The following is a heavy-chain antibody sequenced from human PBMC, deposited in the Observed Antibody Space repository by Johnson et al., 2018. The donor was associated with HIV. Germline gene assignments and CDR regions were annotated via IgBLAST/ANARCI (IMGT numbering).Heavy chain of an antibody. CDR1: GFTFSSYG. D-gene: IGHD1-26*01. CDR2: IWYDGSTK. V-gene: IGHV3-33*01. CDR3: ARLTWDQNRGWDAFDI. Sequence: QVQLVESGGGVVQPGRSLRLSCAASGFTFSSYGMHWVRQAPGKGLEWGAAIWYDGSTKYYADSVKGRFPISRDNSKNTLYLQMNSLRAEDTAVYYCARLTWDQNRGWDAFDIWGQGTMVTVSS. J-gene: IGHJ3*02.